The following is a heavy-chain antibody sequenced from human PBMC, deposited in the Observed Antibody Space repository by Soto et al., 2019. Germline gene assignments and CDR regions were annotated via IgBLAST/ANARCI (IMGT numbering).Heavy chain of an antibody. V-gene: IGHV3-30-3*01. D-gene: IGHD1-26*01. CDR1: GFTFSTYA. CDR3: AREGLVGTPRYFDS. Sequence: ESGGGVVQPGRSLRLSCAASGFTFSTYAMHWVRQAPGKGLEWVTVISNDGGLKFYTDSVKGRFTISRDNVNNILFLQMYSLTAEDTAVYYCAREGLVGTPRYFDSWGRGILVTVSS. CDR2: ISNDGGLK. J-gene: IGHJ4*02.